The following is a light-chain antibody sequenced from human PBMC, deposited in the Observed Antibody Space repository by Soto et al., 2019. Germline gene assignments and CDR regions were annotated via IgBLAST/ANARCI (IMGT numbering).Light chain of an antibody. CDR1: QNIGRY. Sequence: DIQMTQSPSSLSASVGDRVTITCRSDQNIGRYLNWYQQKPGKAPNLLIHAASNLQSGVPSRFSGGGSGTDFTLAISSLQPEDFATYYCQQSYSYPSTFGQGTKVEV. V-gene: IGKV1-39*01. J-gene: IGKJ2*01. CDR3: QQSYSYPST. CDR2: AAS.